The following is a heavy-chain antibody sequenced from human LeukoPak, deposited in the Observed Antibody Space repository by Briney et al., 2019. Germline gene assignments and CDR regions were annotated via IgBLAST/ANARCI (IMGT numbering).Heavy chain of an antibody. CDR2: ISGSGGST. D-gene: IGHD3-10*01. V-gene: IGHV3-23*01. CDR1: GFTFSSYA. J-gene: IGHJ4*02. CDR3: AKPITMVRGVQPDY. Sequence: GGSLRLSCAASGFTFSSYAMSWVRQAPGKGLEWVSAISGSGGSTYYADSVKGRFTISRDNSKNTLYLQMNSLRAEDTAVYYCAKPITMVRGVQPDYWGQRTLVTVSP.